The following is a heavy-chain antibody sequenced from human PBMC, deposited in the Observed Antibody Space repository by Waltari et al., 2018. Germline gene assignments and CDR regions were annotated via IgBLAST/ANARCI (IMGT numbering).Heavy chain of an antibody. J-gene: IGHJ6*02. D-gene: IGHD3-16*01. Sequence: EVQLVESGGGLVQPGRSLRLSCTPSGFTFGAHALSWFRQAPGKGLEWVGFIRSKIYGGTADYAVSVKGRFTVSRDDSKSIAYLQMDSLKTEDTAVYYCSRVSASGDGMDVWGQGTTVTVSS. CDR3: SRVSASGDGMDV. V-gene: IGHV3-49*03. CDR2: IRSKIYGGTA. CDR1: GFTFGAHA.